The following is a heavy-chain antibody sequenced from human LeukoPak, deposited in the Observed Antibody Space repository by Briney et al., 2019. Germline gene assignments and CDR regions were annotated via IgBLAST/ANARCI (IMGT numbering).Heavy chain of an antibody. Sequence: RGESLKISCKCSGYSFTSYWIGWVRQLPGKGLEWIGIIYPGDSDTRYSPSFQGQVTISADKSISTAYLQWSSLKASDTAMYYCARRGMIVDMNWFDPWGQGTLVTVSS. D-gene: IGHD3-22*01. CDR2: IYPGDSDT. J-gene: IGHJ5*02. V-gene: IGHV5-51*01. CDR3: ARRGMIVDMNWFDP. CDR1: GYSFTSYW.